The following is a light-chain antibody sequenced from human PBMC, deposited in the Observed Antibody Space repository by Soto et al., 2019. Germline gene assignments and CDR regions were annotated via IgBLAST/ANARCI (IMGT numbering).Light chain of an antibody. CDR2: NVN. J-gene: IGLJ1*01. CDR1: SSVVGNYNY. CDR3: RSFTSSTTYV. V-gene: IGLV2-14*01. Sequence: QSVLTQSASVSGSPGQSITISCTGTSSVVGNYNYVSWYQQHPGEVPKLIIFNVNNRPSGVSNRFSGSKSGNTASLTISGLQAEDEADYYCRSFTSSTTYVFGTGTKVTVL.